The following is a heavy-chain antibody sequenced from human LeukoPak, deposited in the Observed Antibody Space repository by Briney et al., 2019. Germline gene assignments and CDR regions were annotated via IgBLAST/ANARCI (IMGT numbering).Heavy chain of an antibody. D-gene: IGHD4-17*01. CDR3: ASDYGDYYNYGMDV. J-gene: IGHJ6*02. CDR1: GFTFSSYG. V-gene: IGHV3-33*01. CDR2: IWYDGSNK. Sequence: ERSLRLSCAASGFTFSSYGMHWVRQAPGKGLEWVAVIWYDGSNKYYADSVKGRFTISRDNSKNTLYLQMNSLRAEDTAVYYCASDYGDYYNYGMDVWGQGTTVTVSS.